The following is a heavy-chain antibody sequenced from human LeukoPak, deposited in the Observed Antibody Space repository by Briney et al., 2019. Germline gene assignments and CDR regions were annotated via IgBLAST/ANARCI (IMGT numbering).Heavy chain of an antibody. Sequence: SETLSLTCTVSGGSISSYYWSWIRQPAGKGLEWIGRIYTSGSPNYHPSLKSRVTMSVDTSKNQFSLKLSSVTAADTAVYYCARDRSWGYSSSLKKYYFDYWGQGTLVTVSS. V-gene: IGHV4-4*07. CDR1: GGSISSYY. CDR2: IYTSGSP. CDR3: ARDRSWGYSSSLKKYYFDY. J-gene: IGHJ4*02. D-gene: IGHD6-13*01.